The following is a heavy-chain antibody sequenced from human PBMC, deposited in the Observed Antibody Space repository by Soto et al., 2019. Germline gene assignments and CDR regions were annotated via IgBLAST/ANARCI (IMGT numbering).Heavy chain of an antibody. D-gene: IGHD6-13*01. J-gene: IGHJ4*02. V-gene: IGHV4-59*01. Sequence: TSETLSLTCTVSGGSISSYYWSWIRQPPGKGLEWIGYIYYSGSTNYNPSLKSRVTISVDTSKNQFSLKLSSVTAADTAVYYCARTRIAAAVHFDYWGQGTLVTVS. CDR3: ARTRIAAAVHFDY. CDR2: IYYSGST. CDR1: GGSISSYY.